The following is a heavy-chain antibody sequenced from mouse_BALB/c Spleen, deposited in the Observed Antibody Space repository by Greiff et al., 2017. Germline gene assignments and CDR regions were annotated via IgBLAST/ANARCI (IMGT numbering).Heavy chain of an antibody. Sequence: VQLQQPGAELVKPGASVKLSCKASGYTFTSYYMYWVKQRPGQGLEWIGGINPSNGGTNFNEKFKSKATLTVDKSSSTAYMQLSSLTSEDSAVYYCTPITTPYYAMDYWGQGTSVTVSS. V-gene: IGHV1S81*02. D-gene: IGHD1-1*01. CDR2: INPSNGGT. CDR3: TPITTPYYAMDY. CDR1: GYTFTSYY. J-gene: IGHJ4*01.